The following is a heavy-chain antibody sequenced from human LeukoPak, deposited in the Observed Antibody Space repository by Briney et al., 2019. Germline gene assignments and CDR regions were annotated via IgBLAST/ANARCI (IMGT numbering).Heavy chain of an antibody. V-gene: IGHV3-20*04. J-gene: IGHJ6*03. CDR3: VREHYNYYMDV. CDR2: INWNGGST. Sequence: GGSLRLSCAASGFIFDDHAMHWVRQAPGKGLEWVSGINWNGGSTDYADSVKGRFTISRDNGKNSLYLQMNSLRAEDTALYYCVREHYNYYMDVWGKGTTVTVSS. CDR1: GFIFDDHA.